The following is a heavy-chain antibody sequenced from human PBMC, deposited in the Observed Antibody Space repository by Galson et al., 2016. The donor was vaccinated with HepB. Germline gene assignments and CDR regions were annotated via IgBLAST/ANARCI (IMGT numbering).Heavy chain of an antibody. J-gene: IGHJ3*01. V-gene: IGHV3-30*18. CDR3: AKADTGYIWDPIYL. Sequence: SLRLSCAASGFSFSGYGIHWVRQAPGKGLEWVAVISYDGYKTYYADSVKGRFSISRDNYNNSVSLQINSLRTEDTAVYYCAKADTGYIWDPIYLWGPGTRVTVSP. CDR1: GFSFSGYG. CDR2: ISYDGYKT. D-gene: IGHD5-12*01.